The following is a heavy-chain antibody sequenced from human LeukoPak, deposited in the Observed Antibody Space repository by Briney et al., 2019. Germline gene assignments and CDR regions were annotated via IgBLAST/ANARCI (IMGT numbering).Heavy chain of an antibody. V-gene: IGHV4-30-4*01. Sequence: PSETLLISFTVSGGSIISGNYYWSWISQPPGKGLEWIVFIYYSGSTYYNPSLKSRVTISVGTSKNQFSLKLSSVTAADTAVYYCARFARFLAFDPWGQGTLVTVSS. CDR3: ARFARFLAFDP. J-gene: IGHJ5*02. CDR1: GGSIISGNYY. D-gene: IGHD3-3*01. CDR2: IYYSGST.